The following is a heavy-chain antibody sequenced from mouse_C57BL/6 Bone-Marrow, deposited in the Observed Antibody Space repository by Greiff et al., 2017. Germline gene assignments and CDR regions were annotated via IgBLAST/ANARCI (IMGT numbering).Heavy chain of an antibody. CDR3: ARDADGSSYWYFDV. Sequence: EVKLMESGGGLVQSGRSLRLSCATSGFTFSDFYMEWVRQAPGKGLEWIAASRNKANDYTTEYSASVKGRFIVSRDTSQSILYLQMHALRAEDTAIYYCARDADGSSYWYFDVWGTGATVTVSS. J-gene: IGHJ1*03. CDR2: SRNKANDYTT. D-gene: IGHD1-1*01. CDR1: GFTFSDFY. V-gene: IGHV7-1*01.